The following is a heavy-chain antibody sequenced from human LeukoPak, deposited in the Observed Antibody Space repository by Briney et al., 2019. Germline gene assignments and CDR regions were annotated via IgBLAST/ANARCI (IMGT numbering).Heavy chain of an antibody. J-gene: IGHJ4*02. CDR2: INNDGGST. Sequence: GGSLRLSCAASGFTFSTYWMHWVRQAPGKGLVWVSHINNDGGSTRYADSVKGRFTISRDNARNTLYLHMSSLRVEDTAVYYCARDRGSSPFDYWGQGTLVTVSS. V-gene: IGHV3-74*01. CDR3: ARDRGSSPFDY. CDR1: GFTFSTYW. D-gene: IGHD6-6*01.